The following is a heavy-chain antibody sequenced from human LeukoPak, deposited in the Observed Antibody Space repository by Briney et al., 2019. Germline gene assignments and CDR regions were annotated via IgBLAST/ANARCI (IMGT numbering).Heavy chain of an antibody. V-gene: IGHV3-53*01. CDR2: IYSGGST. D-gene: IGHD6-19*01. CDR3: AKDAQGLVRGGIYFDF. J-gene: IGHJ4*02. CDR1: GFTVSSNY. Sequence: GGSLRLSCAASGFTVSSNYMSWVRQAPVKGLEWVSVIYSGGSTYYADSVKGRFTISRDNSKNTLYLQMNSLRAEDTALYYCAKDAQGLVRGGIYFDFWGQGSLVTVSS.